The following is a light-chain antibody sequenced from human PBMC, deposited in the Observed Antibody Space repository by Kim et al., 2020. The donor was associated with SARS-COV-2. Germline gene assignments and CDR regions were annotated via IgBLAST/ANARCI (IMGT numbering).Light chain of an antibody. CDR2: SAS. CDR3: EHSATSPET. J-gene: IGKJ1*01. CDR1: QSVSSNF. V-gene: IGKV3-20*01. Sequence: ENGLTQSPGTLPLSPGERATLSCRASQSVSSNFLAWYQQKAGQAPRLLIYSASSRASGIPDRFSGSGSGTDFTLTISTLEPEDFAVYYCEHSATSPETFGQGTKVYIK.